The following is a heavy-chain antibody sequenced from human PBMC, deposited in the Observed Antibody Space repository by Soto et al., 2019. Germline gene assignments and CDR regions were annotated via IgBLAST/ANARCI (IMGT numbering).Heavy chain of an antibody. CDR1: GGSISSYY. Sequence: SETLSLTCTVSGGSISSYYRGWIRQPPGKGLEWIGYIYYSGSTNYNPSLKSRVTISVDTSKNQFSLKLSSVTAADTAVYYCARWDYADYYFDYWGQGTPVTVSS. CDR2: IYYSGST. CDR3: ARWDYADYYFDY. J-gene: IGHJ4*02. D-gene: IGHD2-2*01. V-gene: IGHV4-59*01.